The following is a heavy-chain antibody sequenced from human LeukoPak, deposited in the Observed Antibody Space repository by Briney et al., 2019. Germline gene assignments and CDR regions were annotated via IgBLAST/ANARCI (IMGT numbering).Heavy chain of an antibody. CDR3: ARDSNDSSIPCFDY. D-gene: IGHD3-22*01. J-gene: IGHJ4*02. CDR2: IYYSGST. Sequence: PSETLSLTCTVSGGSIGNYYWSWIRQPPGKGLEWIGYIYYSGSTNYKSSLKSRITISVDTSKNQISLKLSSVTAADTAVYYCARDSNDSSIPCFDYWGQGSLVTVPS. V-gene: IGHV4-59*01. CDR1: GGSIGNYY.